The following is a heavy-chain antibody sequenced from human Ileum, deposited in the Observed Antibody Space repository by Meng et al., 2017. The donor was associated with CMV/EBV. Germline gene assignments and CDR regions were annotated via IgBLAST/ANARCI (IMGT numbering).Heavy chain of an antibody. CDR1: GFTFSTYA. CDR3: ARVFGALRSAFDY. CDR2: ISSSDSYI. D-gene: IGHD3-10*01. Sequence: GESLKISCAASGFTFSTYAMTWVRQAPGKGLEWVSLISSSDSYIYYADSVKGRFTVSRDNAKNSLFLQMNSLRAEDTAVYYCARVFGALRSAFDYWGQGTLVTVSS. V-gene: IGHV3-21*01. J-gene: IGHJ4*02.